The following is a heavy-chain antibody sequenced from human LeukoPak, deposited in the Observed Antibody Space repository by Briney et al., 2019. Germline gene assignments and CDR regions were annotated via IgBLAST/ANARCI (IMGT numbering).Heavy chain of an antibody. CDR3: ARHSPTLGYCSSGSCYYFDY. CDR1: GGSISSYY. D-gene: IGHD2-15*01. Sequence: SETLSLTCTVSGGSISSYYWSWIRQPPGKGLEWIGYIYYSGSTNYNPSLKSRVTISVDTSKNQFSLKLSSVTAADTAVYYCARHSPTLGYCSSGSCYYFDYWGQGTLVTVSS. J-gene: IGHJ4*02. CDR2: IYYSGST. V-gene: IGHV4-59*08.